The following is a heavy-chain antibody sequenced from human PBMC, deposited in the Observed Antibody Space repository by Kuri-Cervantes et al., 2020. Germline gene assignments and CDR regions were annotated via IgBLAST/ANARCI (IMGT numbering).Heavy chain of an antibody. J-gene: IGHJ4*02. CDR3: ARPAGDYDILTGYDY. D-gene: IGHD3-9*01. CDR2: ISGSGGST. V-gene: IGHV3-23*01. CDR1: GFTFSSYA. Sequence: GESLKISCAASGFTFSSYAMSWVRQAPGKELEWVSAISGSGGSTYYADSVKGRFTISRDNSKNTLYLQMNSLRAEDTAVYYCARPAGDYDILTGYDYWGQGTLVTVSS.